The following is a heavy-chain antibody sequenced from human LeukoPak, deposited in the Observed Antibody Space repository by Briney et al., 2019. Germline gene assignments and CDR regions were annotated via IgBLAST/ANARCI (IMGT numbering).Heavy chain of an antibody. D-gene: IGHD6-19*01. V-gene: IGHV3-9*02. CDR2: ISWNSGSI. CDR1: GFTSDDYA. Sequence: PGRSLRLSCAASGFTSDDYAMHWVRQAPGKGLEWVSGISWNSGSIGYADSVKGRFTISRDNAKNSLYLQMNSLRAEDTALYYCAKDGQGYSSGWYSYWGQGTLVTVSS. J-gene: IGHJ4*02. CDR3: AKDGQGYSSGWYSY.